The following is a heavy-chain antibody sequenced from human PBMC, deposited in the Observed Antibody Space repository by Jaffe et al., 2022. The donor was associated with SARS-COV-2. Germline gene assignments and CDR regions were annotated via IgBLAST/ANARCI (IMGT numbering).Heavy chain of an antibody. D-gene: IGHD3-16*01. J-gene: IGHJ3*02. CDR3: ARGTSGGSQDAFDI. V-gene: IGHV3-48*03. Sequence: EVQLVESGGGLVQPGGSLRLSCAASGFTFSSYEMNWVRQAPGKGLEWVSYISSSGSTIYYADSVKGRFTISRDNAKNSLYLQMNSLRAEDTAVYYCARGTSGGSQDAFDIWGQGTMVTVSS. CDR1: GFTFSSYE. CDR2: ISSSGSTI.